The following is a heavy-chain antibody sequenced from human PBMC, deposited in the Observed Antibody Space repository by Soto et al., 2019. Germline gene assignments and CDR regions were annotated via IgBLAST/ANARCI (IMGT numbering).Heavy chain of an antibody. D-gene: IGHD3-16*02. CDR1: GGSISSSSYY. Sequence: PSETLSLTCTVSGGSISSSSYYWGWIRQPPGKGLEWIGSIYYSGSTYYNPSLKSRVTISVDTSKNQFSLKLSSVTAADTAVYYCARGTTFGGVIVFDYWGHGTLVTVSS. V-gene: IGHV4-39*01. J-gene: IGHJ4*01. CDR2: IYYSGST. CDR3: ARGTTFGGVIVFDY.